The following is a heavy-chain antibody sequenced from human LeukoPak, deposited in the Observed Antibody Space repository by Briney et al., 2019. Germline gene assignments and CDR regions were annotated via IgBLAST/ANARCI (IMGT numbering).Heavy chain of an antibody. V-gene: IGHV3-23*01. CDR2: ISGSGGSA. CDR3: AKVLMAARRYFDY. D-gene: IGHD5-24*01. CDR1: GFTFSSYA. Sequence: PGGSLRLSCAASGFTFSSYAMSWVRQAPGKWLEWVSAISGSGGSAYYADSVKGRFTISRDNSKNTLYLQMNSLRAEDTAVYYCAKVLMAARRYFDYWGQGTLVTVSS. J-gene: IGHJ4*02.